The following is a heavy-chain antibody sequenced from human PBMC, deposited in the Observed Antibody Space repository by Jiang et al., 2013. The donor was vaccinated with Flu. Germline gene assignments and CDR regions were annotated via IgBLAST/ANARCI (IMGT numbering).Heavy chain of an antibody. V-gene: IGHV3-15*01. D-gene: IGHD6-19*01. J-gene: IGHJ4*02. CDR3: VRESGSGPY. CDR2: IKTIREGGTT. Sequence: QLVESGGGLVEPGGSLRLSCAASGFTFTSAWMSWVRQAPGKGLEWVGRIKTIREGGTTYYTTPMEGRFTISRDDSKNMAFLQISGLKTEDTAMYYCVRESGSGPYWGQGTLVTTSS. CDR1: GFTFTSAW.